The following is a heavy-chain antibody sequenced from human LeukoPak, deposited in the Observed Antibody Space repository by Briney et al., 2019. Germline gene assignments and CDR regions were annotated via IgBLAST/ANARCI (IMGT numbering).Heavy chain of an antibody. CDR3: ARIGGEWLLWGSYYFDY. CDR2: ISYDGSNK. CDR1: GFTFSSYA. D-gene: IGHD3-3*01. Sequence: GGSLRLSCAASGFTFSSYAMHWVRQAPGKGLEWVAVISYDGSNKYYADSVKGRFTISRDNYKNTLYLQMNSLRAEDTAVYYCARIGGEWLLWGSYYFDYWGQGTLVTVSS. J-gene: IGHJ4*02. V-gene: IGHV3-30*04.